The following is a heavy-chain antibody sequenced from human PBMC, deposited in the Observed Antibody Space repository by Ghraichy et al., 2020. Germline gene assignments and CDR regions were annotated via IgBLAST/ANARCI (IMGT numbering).Heavy chain of an antibody. CDR3: AKGGGDFRKGPFDF. CDR1: GGTISSFS. V-gene: IGHV1-69*04. J-gene: IGHJ4*02. Sequence: SVKVSCKASGGTISSFSISWVRQAPGQGLEWMGRIVPAVGLANYGQTFQGRVTITADKSTNTAYMELSSLRFEDTAVYYCAKGGGDFRKGPFDFWGQGTLVTVSS. D-gene: IGHD2-21*02. CDR2: IVPAVGLA.